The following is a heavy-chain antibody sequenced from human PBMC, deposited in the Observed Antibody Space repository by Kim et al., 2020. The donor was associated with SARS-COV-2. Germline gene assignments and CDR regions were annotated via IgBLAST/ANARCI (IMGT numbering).Heavy chain of an antibody. J-gene: IGHJ6*02. CDR1: GFTFSSYW. V-gene: IGHV3-7*03. CDR2: IKQDGSAK. CDR3: ARDAEEQQLARMDYYYYGMDV. D-gene: IGHD6-13*01. Sequence: GGSLRLSCAASGFTFSSYWMSWVRQAPGKGLEWVANIKQDGSAKYYVDSVKGRFTISRDNAKNSLYLQMNSLRAEDTAVYYCARDAEEQQLARMDYYYYGMDVWGQGTTVTVSS.